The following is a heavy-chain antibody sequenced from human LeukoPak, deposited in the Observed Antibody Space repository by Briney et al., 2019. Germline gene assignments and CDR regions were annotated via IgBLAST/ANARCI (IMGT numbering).Heavy chain of an antibody. V-gene: IGHV3-21*01. Sequence: GGSLRLSCAASGFTFSSYSMNWVRQAPGKGLEWVSSISSSSSYIYHADSVKGRFTISRDNAKNSLYLQMNSLRAEDTAVYYCASPLLTIFGVVTDIWGQGTLVTVSS. D-gene: IGHD3-3*01. CDR3: ASPLLTIFGVVTDI. CDR1: GFTFSSYS. CDR2: ISSSSSYI. J-gene: IGHJ4*02.